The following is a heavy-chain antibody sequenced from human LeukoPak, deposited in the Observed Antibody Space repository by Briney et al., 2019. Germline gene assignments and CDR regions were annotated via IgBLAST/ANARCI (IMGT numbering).Heavy chain of an antibody. CDR3: ARDGDYYGGNSRDAFDI. D-gene: IGHD4-23*01. J-gene: IGHJ3*02. CDR1: GGTFSSYA. V-gene: IGHV1-69*05. Sequence: EASVTVSCKASGGTFSSYAISWVRQAPGQGLEWMGGIIPIFGTANYAQKFQGRVTITTDESTSTAYMELSSLRSEDTAVYYCARDGDYYGGNSRDAFDIWGQGTMVTVSS. CDR2: IIPIFGTA.